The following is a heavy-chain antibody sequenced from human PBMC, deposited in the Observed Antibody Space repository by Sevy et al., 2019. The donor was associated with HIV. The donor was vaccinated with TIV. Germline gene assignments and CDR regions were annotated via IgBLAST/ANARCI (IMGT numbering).Heavy chain of an antibody. Sequence: GGSLRLSCAASGFTFDDYAMSWVRQAPGKGLEWVSAINWKTDNVGYAYSVKGRFTISRDNAKRSLYLQMNSLRPEDTALYHCARNTYYLDSTGFVAFDIWGQGIMVTVSS. J-gene: IGHJ3*02. V-gene: IGHV3-20*01. D-gene: IGHD3-22*01. CDR2: INWKTDNV. CDR3: ARNTYYLDSTGFVAFDI. CDR1: GFTFDDYA.